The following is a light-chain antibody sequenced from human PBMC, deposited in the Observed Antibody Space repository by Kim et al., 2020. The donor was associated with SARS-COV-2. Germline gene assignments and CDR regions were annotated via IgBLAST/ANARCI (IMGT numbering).Light chain of an antibody. CDR3: PVRGSSSDHWV. CDR1: NIGSKS. V-gene: IGLV3-21*04. Sequence: SYELTQPPSVSVAPGKTARITCGGNNIGSKSVHWYQQKPGQAPVLVIYYDSDRPSGIPERFSGSNSGNTATLTISRVEAGGEADYYCPVRGSSSDHWVFG. J-gene: IGLJ3*02. CDR2: YDS.